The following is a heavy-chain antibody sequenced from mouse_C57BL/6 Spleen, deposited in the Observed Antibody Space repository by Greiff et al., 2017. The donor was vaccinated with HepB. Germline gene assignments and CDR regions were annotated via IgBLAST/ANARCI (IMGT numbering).Heavy chain of an antibody. J-gene: IGHJ4*01. CDR1: GFNIKDDY. Sequence: EVQLQQSGAELVRPGASVKLSCTASGFNIKDDYMHWVKQRPEQGLEWIGWIDPENGDTEYASKFQGKATITADTSSNTAYLQLSSLTSEDTAVYYCTTCTTRAMDYWGQGTSVTVSS. CDR2: IDPENGDT. V-gene: IGHV14-4*01. CDR3: TTCTTRAMDY. D-gene: IGHD5-1*01.